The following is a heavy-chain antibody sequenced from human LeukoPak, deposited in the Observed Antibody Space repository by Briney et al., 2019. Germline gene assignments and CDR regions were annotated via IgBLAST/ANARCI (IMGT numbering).Heavy chain of an antibody. CDR2: ISTSGSTK. CDR3: AKSVGIWFGDY. CDR1: GFTFSDYY. D-gene: IGHD3-10*01. Sequence: PGGSLRLSCAASGFTFSDYYMSWIRQAPGKGLEWVSYISTSGSTKYYADSVKGRFTISRDKSKNTLYLQMNSLRAEDTAVYYCAKSVGIWFGDYWGQGTLVTVSS. V-gene: IGHV3-11*04. J-gene: IGHJ4*02.